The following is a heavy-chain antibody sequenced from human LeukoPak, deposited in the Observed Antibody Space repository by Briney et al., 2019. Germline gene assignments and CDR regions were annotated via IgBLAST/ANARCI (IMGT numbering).Heavy chain of an antibody. V-gene: IGHV3-11*01. D-gene: IGHD2-8*01. CDR1: GFTFSDYY. Sequence: PGGSLRLSCAASGFTFSDYYMSWIRQAPGKGLEWVSYISSSGSTIYYADSVKGRFTISRDNAKNSLYLQMSSLRVEDTAVYRCAKDYVGVIPDAFDIWGQGTMVTVSS. CDR3: AKDYVGVIPDAFDI. CDR2: ISSSGSTI. J-gene: IGHJ3*02.